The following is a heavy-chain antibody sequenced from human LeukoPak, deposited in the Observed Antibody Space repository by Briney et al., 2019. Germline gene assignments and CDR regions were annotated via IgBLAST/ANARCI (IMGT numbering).Heavy chain of an antibody. D-gene: IGHD6-13*01. J-gene: IGHJ4*02. CDR3: ARVGRNTYYSSSWYHFDY. V-gene: IGHV1-8*01. CDR1: GYTFTSYD. CDR2: MNPNSGNT. Sequence: GASVKVSFKASGYTFTSYDINWVRQATGQGLEWMGWMNPNSGNTGYAQKFQGRVTMTRNTSISTAYMELSSLRSEDTAVYYCARVGRNTYYSSSWYHFDYWGQGTLVTVSS.